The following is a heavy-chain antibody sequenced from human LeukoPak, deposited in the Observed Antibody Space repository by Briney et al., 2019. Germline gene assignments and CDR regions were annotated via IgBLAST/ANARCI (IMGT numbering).Heavy chain of an antibody. Sequence: ASVKVSCKASGYTFTSYGISWVRQAPGQGLEWMGWISAYNGNTKYAQNLQGRVTATTDTSTSTAYMELRSLRSDDTAVYYCARARRGVEMATIFDFWGQGTVVTASS. J-gene: IGHJ4*02. CDR2: ISAYNGNT. V-gene: IGHV1-18*01. D-gene: IGHD5-24*01. CDR1: GYTFTSYG. CDR3: ARARRGVEMATIFDF.